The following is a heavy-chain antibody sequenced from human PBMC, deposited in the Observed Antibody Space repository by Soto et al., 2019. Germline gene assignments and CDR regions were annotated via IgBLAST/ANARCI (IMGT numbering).Heavy chain of an antibody. CDR1: GFTFSSYG. CDR3: AKTVVVPAWGMDV. J-gene: IGHJ6*02. Sequence: PGGSLRLSCAASGFTFSSYGMHWVRQAPGKGLEWVAVISYDGSNKYYAGSVKGRFTISRDNSKNTLYLQMNSLRAEDTAVYYCAKTVVVPAWGMDVWGQGTTVTVSS. CDR2: ISYDGSNK. V-gene: IGHV3-30*18. D-gene: IGHD2-2*01.